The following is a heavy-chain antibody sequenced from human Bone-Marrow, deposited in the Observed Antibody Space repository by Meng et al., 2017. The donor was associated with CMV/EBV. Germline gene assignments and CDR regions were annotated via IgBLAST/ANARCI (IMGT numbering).Heavy chain of an antibody. CDR3: ARGLRGYDHIDY. Sequence: CTPSGFTFTSYGMTWVRQAPGKGLEWVSSISGCSVYIYYADSVKGRFTISRDNAKTSLNLQMNSLRAEDTAVYYCARGLRGYDHIDYWGQGTLVTVSS. D-gene: IGHD5-12*01. CDR2: ISGCSVYI. CDR1: GFTFTSYG. J-gene: IGHJ4*02. V-gene: IGHV3-21*01.